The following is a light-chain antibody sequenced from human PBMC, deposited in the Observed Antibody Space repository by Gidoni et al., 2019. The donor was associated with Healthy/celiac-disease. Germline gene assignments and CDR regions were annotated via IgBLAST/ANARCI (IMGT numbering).Light chain of an antibody. CDR2: AAS. CDR3: QQLNSYPHT. V-gene: IGKV1-9*01. Sequence: DIQLTQSPSFLSASVGDRVTITCRASQGISSYLAWYQQKPGKAPKLLIYAASTLQSGVPSRFRRRGSGTEFTLTISSLQPEDFATYYCQQLNSYPHTFGQGTKLEIK. J-gene: IGKJ2*01. CDR1: QGISSY.